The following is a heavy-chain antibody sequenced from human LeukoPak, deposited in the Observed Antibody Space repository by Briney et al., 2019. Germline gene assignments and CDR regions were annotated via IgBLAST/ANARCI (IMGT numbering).Heavy chain of an antibody. D-gene: IGHD3/OR15-3a*01. CDR1: GYTFTDHY. V-gene: IGHV1-18*04. J-gene: IGHJ3*02. CDR2: ISPYNGNT. CDR3: ARDPSGLGDAFDI. Sequence: AASVKVSCKASGYTFTDHYIHWVRQAPGQGLEWMGWISPYNGNTKYAQSLQGRVTMTTDTSTSTAYMEVRSLRSDDTAVYYCARDPSGLGDAFDIWGQGTMVTVSS.